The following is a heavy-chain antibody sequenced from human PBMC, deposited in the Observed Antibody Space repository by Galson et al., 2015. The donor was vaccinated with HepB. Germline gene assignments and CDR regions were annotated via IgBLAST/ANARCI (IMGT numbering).Heavy chain of an antibody. CDR2: INPSGGST. V-gene: IGHV1-46*01. CDR3: ARDPVFGWFGRSYYYGMDV. D-gene: IGHD3-10*01. J-gene: IGHJ6*02. Sequence: SVKVSCKASGYTFTSYYMHWVRQAPGQGLEWMGIINPSGGSTSYAQKFQGRVTMTRDTSTSTVYMELSSLRSEDTAVYYCARDPVFGWFGRSYYYGMDVWGQGTTVTVSS. CDR1: GYTFTSYY.